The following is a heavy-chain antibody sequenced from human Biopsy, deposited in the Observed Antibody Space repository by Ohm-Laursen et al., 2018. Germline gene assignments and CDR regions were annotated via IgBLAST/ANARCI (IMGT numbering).Heavy chain of an antibody. Sequence: ASVKVSCKVSGYTLTELSIHWVRQTGGQGLEWMGGFDREERKTVYAEKFQGRVTMTEDTSTDTAYMELSSLRSEDTAVYYCAADRNVWNVNYWGQGTQVTVSS. V-gene: IGHV1-24*01. CDR1: GYTLTELS. D-gene: IGHD1-1*01. J-gene: IGHJ4*02. CDR3: AADRNVWNVNY. CDR2: FDREERKT.